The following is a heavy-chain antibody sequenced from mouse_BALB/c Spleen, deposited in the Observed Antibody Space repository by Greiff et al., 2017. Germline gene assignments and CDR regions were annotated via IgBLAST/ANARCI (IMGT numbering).Heavy chain of an antibody. CDR2: INPNNGDT. J-gene: IGHJ2*01. CDR3: ARGIYYYGSSYVYYFDY. D-gene: IGHD1-1*01. V-gene: IGHV1-26*01. CDR1: GYTFTDYY. Sequence: VQLKESGPELVKPGASVKMSCKASGYTFTDYYMKWVKQSHGKSLEWIGDINPNNGDTFYNQKFKGKATLTVDKSSSTAYMQLNSLTSEDSAVYYCARGIYYYGSSYVYYFDYWGQGTTLTVSS.